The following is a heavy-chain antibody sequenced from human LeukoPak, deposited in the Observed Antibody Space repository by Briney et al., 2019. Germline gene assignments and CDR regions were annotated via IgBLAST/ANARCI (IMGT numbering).Heavy chain of an antibody. D-gene: IGHD3-16*01. CDR3: AKDQVGG. J-gene: IGHJ4*02. V-gene: IGHV3-30*02. Sequence: GGSLRLSCAASGFIFSDFGMHWVRQAPGRGLQWVAFIRYDATQQYYADSVKGRFTISRDNSKNTVYLQMNSLRDEDAAVYYCAKDQVGGWGQGTLVTVSS. CDR2: IRYDATQQ. CDR1: GFIFSDFG.